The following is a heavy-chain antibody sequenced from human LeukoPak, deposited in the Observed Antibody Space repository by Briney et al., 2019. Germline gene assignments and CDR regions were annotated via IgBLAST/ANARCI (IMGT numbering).Heavy chain of an antibody. V-gene: IGHV1-69*13. D-gene: IGHD5-12*01. Sequence: SVKVSCKASGGTFSSYAISWVRQAPGQGLEWMGGIIPIFGTANYAQKFQGRVTITADESTSTAYMELSSLRSEDTAVYYCATKGGSEATIGTNIDYWGQGTLVTVSS. CDR2: IIPIFGTA. CDR1: GGTFSSYA. CDR3: ATKGGSEATIGTNIDY. J-gene: IGHJ4*02.